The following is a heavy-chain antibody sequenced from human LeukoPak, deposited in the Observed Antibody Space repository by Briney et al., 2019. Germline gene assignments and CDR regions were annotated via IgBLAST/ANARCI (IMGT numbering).Heavy chain of an antibody. CDR1: GFTFSSYW. Sequence: SGGSLRLSCAASGFTFSSYWMSWVRQAPGKGLEWVANIKQDGSEKYYVDSVKGRFTISRDNAKNSLYLQMNSLRAEDTAVYYCARARSSGWSSGYYYYYYMDVWGKGTTVTVSS. J-gene: IGHJ6*03. CDR2: IKQDGSEK. CDR3: ARARSSGWSSGYYYYYYMDV. V-gene: IGHV3-7*01. D-gene: IGHD6-19*01.